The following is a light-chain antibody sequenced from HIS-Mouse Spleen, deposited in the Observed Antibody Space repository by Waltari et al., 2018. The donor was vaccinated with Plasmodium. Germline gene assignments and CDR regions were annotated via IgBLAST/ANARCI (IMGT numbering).Light chain of an antibody. CDR3: MIWHSSAWV. CDR2: YKSDSDK. J-gene: IGLJ3*02. Sequence: QAVLTQPSSLSASPGASASLTCTLRSGINVGTYRIYWFQQKPGSPPQYLLRYKSDSDKQQGSGVPIRFIGSKDASANAGIFLISGLQSEDEADYSCMIWHSSAWVFGGGTKLTVL. V-gene: IGLV5-45*03. CDR1: SGINVGTYR.